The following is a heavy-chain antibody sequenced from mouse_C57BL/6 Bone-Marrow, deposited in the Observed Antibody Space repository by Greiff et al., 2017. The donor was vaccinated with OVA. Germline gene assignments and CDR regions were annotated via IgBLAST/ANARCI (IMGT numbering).Heavy chain of an antibody. CDR3: AREGVNWKY. CDR2: IYPRSGNT. J-gene: IGHJ2*01. D-gene: IGHD4-1*01. Sequence: QVQLKESGAELARPGASVKLSCKASGYTFTSYGISWVKQRTGQGLEWIGEIYPRSGNTYYNEKFKGKATLTADKSSSTAYMELRSLTSEDSAVYFRAREGVNWKYWGQGTTLTVSS. V-gene: IGHV1-81*01. CDR1: GYTFTSYG.